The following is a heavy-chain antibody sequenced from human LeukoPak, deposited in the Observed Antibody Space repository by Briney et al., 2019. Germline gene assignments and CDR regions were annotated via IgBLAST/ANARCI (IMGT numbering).Heavy chain of an antibody. D-gene: IGHD3-3*01. Sequence: PGGSLRLSCAASGFTFSSYGMHWVRQAPGKGLEWVAVIWYDGSNKYYADSVKGRFTISRDNSKNTLYLQMNSLRAEDTAVYYCARDRSNYDFWSGYSDYWGQGTLVTVPS. J-gene: IGHJ4*02. V-gene: IGHV3-33*01. CDR3: ARDRSNYDFWSGYSDY. CDR1: GFTFSSYG. CDR2: IWYDGSNK.